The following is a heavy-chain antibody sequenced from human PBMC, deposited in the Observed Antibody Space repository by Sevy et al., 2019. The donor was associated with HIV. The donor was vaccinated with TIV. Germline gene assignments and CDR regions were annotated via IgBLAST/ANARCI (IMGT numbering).Heavy chain of an antibody. Sequence: GGSLRLSCAASAFTFSSYSMNWVRQAPGKGLEWVSSISSSSSYIYYADSVKGRFTISRDNAKNSLYLQMNSLRAEDTAVYYCARGGYSYGFIDYWGRGTLVTVSS. CDR3: ARGGYSYGFIDY. J-gene: IGHJ4*02. CDR2: ISSSSSYI. V-gene: IGHV3-21*01. D-gene: IGHD5-18*01. CDR1: AFTFSSYS.